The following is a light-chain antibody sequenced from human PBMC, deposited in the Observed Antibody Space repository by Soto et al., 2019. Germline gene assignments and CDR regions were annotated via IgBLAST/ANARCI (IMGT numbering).Light chain of an antibody. CDR3: SSYTSSSTWV. V-gene: IGLV2-14*03. CDR1: SSDIGRYTH. J-gene: IGLJ3*02. Sequence: QSALTQPASVSGSPGQSITMSCTGTSSDIGRYTHVSWYQQHPGEAPKVIIYDVSDRPSGISTRFSGSKSGNTASLTISGLQAEDEGDYYCSSYTSSSTWVFGGGTKVTVL. CDR2: DVS.